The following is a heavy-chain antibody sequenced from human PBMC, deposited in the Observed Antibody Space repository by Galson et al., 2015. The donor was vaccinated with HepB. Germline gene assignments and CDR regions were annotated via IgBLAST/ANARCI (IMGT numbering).Heavy chain of an antibody. J-gene: IGHJ5*02. CDR1: GFTFSRFG. D-gene: IGHD4-17*01. Sequence: SLRLSCAASGFTFSRFGMNWVRQAPGKGLVWVSYISSSRTTIYYADSVKGRFTISRDNAKNSLYLQMNSLRAEDTAVYYCARLTTMTAINWFDPWGQGTLVTVSS. CDR2: ISSSRTTI. V-gene: IGHV3-48*04. CDR3: ARLTTMTAINWFDP.